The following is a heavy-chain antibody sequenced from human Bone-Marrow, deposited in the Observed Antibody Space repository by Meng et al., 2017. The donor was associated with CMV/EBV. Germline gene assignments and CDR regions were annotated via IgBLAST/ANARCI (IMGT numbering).Heavy chain of an antibody. CDR2: MNPNGRDT. D-gene: IGHD2-2*01. Sequence: ASVKVSCKASAYTFSDYYVQWVRQAPGQGLEWMGRMNPNGRDTTYAQKFQGRVTLTADMSFRTAYKELNRLGYDDTVIFYCARVRVGCSASSCYSDLWGQGTLVTVSS. J-gene: IGHJ5*02. CDR1: AYTFSDYY. CDR3: ARVRVGCSASSCYSDL. V-gene: IGHV1-2*05.